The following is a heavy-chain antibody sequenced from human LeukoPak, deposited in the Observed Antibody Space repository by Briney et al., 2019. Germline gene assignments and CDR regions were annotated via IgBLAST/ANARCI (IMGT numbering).Heavy chain of an antibody. CDR1: GFTFSSYG. V-gene: IGHV3-30*02. J-gene: IGHJ4*02. D-gene: IGHD2-2*01. Sequence: GGSLRLSCAAYGFTFSSYGMHWVRQAPGKGLEWVAFIRYDGSNKYYADSVKGRFTISRDNSKNTLYLQMNSLRAEDTAVYYCAKDREDIVVVPAMGGDYFDYWGQGTLVTVSS. CDR3: AKDREDIVVVPAMGGDYFDY. CDR2: IRYDGSNK.